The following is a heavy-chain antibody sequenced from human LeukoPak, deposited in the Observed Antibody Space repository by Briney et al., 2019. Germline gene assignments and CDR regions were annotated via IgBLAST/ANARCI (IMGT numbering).Heavy chain of an antibody. CDR1: GGSISSYY. CDR2: LYDRGST. J-gene: IGHJ4*02. D-gene: IGHD1-26*01. Sequence: SETLSLTCTVSGGSISSYYWSWIRQPPGKGLEWIGYLYDRGSTNYNPSLKSRVTISVDKSKNQFSLKVSSVTAADTAVYYCARHGGSYSFDYWGQGTLVTVSS. V-gene: IGHV4-59*08. CDR3: ARHGGSYSFDY.